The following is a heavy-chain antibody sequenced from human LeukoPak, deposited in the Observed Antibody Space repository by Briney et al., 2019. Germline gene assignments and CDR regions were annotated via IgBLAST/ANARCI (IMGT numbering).Heavy chain of an antibody. Sequence: ASVKVSCKASGYTFTSYGISWVRQAPGQGLEWMGWISAYNGNTNYAQKLRGRVTMTTDTSTSTAYMELRSLRSDDTAVYYCAREGYYGSGSYYNRSPFDYWGQGTLVTVSS. CDR3: AREGYYGSGSYYNRSPFDY. D-gene: IGHD3-10*01. CDR1: GYTFTSYG. V-gene: IGHV1-18*04. CDR2: ISAYNGNT. J-gene: IGHJ4*02.